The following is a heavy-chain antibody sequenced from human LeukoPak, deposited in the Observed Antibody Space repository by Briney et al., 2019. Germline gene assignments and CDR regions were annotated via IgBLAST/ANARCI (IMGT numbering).Heavy chain of an antibody. CDR2: ISSSSSYI. V-gene: IGHV3-21*01. CDR3: ARGRHDITMIVVVMTSVSYYLDV. Sequence: PGGSLRLSCAASGFTFSSYSMNWVRQAPGKGLEWVSSISSSSSYIYYADSVKGRFTISRGNAKNSLYLQMNSLRAEDTAVYYCARGRHDITMIVVVMTSVSYYLDVWGKGTTVTVS. J-gene: IGHJ6*03. D-gene: IGHD3-22*01. CDR1: GFTFSSYS.